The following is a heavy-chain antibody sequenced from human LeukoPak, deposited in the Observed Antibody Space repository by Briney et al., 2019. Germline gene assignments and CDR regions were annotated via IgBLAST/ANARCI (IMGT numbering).Heavy chain of an antibody. CDR3: ARDYSLRPTDY. D-gene: IGHD3-3*01. CDR1: GYTFTSYY. CDR2: INPSGGST. J-gene: IGHJ4*02. V-gene: IGHV1-46*01. Sequence: VASVKVSCTASGYTFTSYYMHWVRQAPGQGLEWMGIINPSGGSTSYAQKFQGRVTMTRDTSTSTDYMELSSLRSEDTAVYYCARDYSLRPTDYWGQGTLVTVSS.